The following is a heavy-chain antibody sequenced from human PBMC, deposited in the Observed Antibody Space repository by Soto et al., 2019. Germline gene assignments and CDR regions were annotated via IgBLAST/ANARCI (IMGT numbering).Heavy chain of an antibody. CDR2: INHSGST. CDR3: ARVSLKVVVITKGIYYYGMDV. CDR1: CGSFSGYY. V-gene: IGHV4-34*01. J-gene: IGHJ6*02. D-gene: IGHD3-22*01. Sequence: PSETLSLTCAVYCGSFSGYYWSWIRQPPGKGLEWIGEINHSGSTNYNPSLKSRVTISVDTSKNQFSLKLSPVTAADTAVYYCARVSLKVVVITKGIYYYGMDVWGQGTTVTVSS.